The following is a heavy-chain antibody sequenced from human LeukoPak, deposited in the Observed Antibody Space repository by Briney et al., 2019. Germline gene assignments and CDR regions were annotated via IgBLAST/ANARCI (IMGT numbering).Heavy chain of an antibody. D-gene: IGHD6-19*01. CDR2: IYSSEYT. Sequence: SETLSLTCTVSGGSVSSYYWSWIRQPPGKGLEWIGYIYSSEYTKYNSSLESRVTISVDTSKNQFFLKLSSVTAADTAVYYCARFHSGPSGWYVLWYFDLWGRGTLVTVSS. CDR3: ARFHSGPSGWYVLWYFDL. CDR1: GGSVSSYY. V-gene: IGHV4-4*09. J-gene: IGHJ2*01.